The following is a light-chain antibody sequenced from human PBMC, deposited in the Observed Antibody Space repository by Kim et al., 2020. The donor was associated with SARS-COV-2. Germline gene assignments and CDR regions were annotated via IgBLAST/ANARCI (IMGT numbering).Light chain of an antibody. CDR2: GAS. J-gene: IGKJ2*02. Sequence: SPGERGTLSGRASQSVSSRFLAWYQQKPGQAPRLLIYGASSRATCIPDRFSGSGSGTDFTLTISRLEPEDFAVYYCQQYGSSLPWTFGQGTKLEI. CDR3: QQYGSSLPWT. V-gene: IGKV3-20*01. CDR1: QSVSSRF.